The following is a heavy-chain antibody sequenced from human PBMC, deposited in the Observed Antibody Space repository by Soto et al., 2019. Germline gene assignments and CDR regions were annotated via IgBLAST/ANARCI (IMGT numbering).Heavy chain of an antibody. J-gene: IGHJ5*02. CDR1: GGAVSSRSYF. CDR3: ACQRVIPGTPTNWFDP. CDR2: IYYNGST. Sequence: SDTLSLTCTVSGGAVSSRSYFWCWILQPPGKGLEWIGTIYYNGSTYYNPSLKSRVTLSVDTPKNQFSLKLTSVTASDTAVYYCACQRVIPGTPTNWFDPWGQGTLVTVSS. D-gene: IGHD2-15*01. V-gene: IGHV4-39*01.